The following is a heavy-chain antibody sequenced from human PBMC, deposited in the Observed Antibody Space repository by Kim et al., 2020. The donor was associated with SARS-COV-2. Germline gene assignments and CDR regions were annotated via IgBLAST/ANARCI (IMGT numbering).Heavy chain of an antibody. Sequence: GGSLRLSCAASGFTFSSYSMNWVRQAPGKGLECVSSISSSSSYIYYADSVKGRFTISRDNAKNSLYLQMNSLRAEDTAVYYCARDRVVRGVIITRLDYWGQGTLFTVSS. CDR1: GFTFSSYS. CDR3: ARDRVVRGVIITRLDY. CDR2: ISSSSSYI. D-gene: IGHD3-10*01. J-gene: IGHJ4*02. V-gene: IGHV3-21*01.